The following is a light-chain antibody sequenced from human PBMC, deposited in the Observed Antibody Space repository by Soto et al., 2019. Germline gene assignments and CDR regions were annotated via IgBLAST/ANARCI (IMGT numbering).Light chain of an antibody. CDR3: SSYTTFTAYV. CDR2: DVS. CDR1: SSDIGRYDY. Sequence: QSVLTQPASVSGSPGQSITVSCTGSSSDIGRYDYVSWYQQYPGKAPKLLIYDVSKRPSGISNRFSGSKSGNTASLTISGLQAEDEADYYCSSYTTFTAYVFGTWTKLTVL. V-gene: IGLV2-14*01. J-gene: IGLJ1*01.